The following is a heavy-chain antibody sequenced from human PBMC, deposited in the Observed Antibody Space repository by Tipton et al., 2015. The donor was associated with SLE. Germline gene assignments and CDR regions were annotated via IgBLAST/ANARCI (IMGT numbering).Heavy chain of an antibody. Sequence: TLSLTCTVSGGSMSTYYWNWIRQFPGKGLEWIGYFYYSGSTNYNPSLKSRVTIPLDKSKNQFSLKLSSVTAADTAVYYCARGGTVFGVVLNWFDPWGQGTLVTVSS. V-gene: IGHV4-59*01. CDR1: GGSMSTYY. J-gene: IGHJ5*02. CDR3: ARGGTVFGVVLNWFDP. D-gene: IGHD3-3*01. CDR2: FYYSGST.